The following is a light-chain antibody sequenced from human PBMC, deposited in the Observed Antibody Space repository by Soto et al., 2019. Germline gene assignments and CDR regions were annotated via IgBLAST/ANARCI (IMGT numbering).Light chain of an antibody. J-gene: IGKJ5*01. CDR3: QQSNNWST. Sequence: EIVMTQSPATLSVSPGERATLSCRASQSVSSNLAWYQQKPGQAPRLLIYGASTRATGIPARFSGSGSGTEFTLTISSLQSEDFAVYYCQQSNNWSTFGLGTRLEIK. V-gene: IGKV3-15*01. CDR2: GAS. CDR1: QSVSSN.